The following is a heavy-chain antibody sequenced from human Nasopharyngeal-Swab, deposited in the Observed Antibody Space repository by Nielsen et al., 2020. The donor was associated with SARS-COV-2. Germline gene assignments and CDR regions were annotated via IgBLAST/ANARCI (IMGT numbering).Heavy chain of an antibody. CDR2: IYYAGSSSYSGRT. J-gene: IGHJ4*02. Sequence: WIRQPPGKGLEWIGSIYYAGSSSYSGRTYYNPSLENRVTISVDTSKNRLSLKVNSVTAADTAVYYCARHQDDFWSGYFVFDCWGQGALVTVSS. D-gene: IGHD3-3*01. CDR3: ARHQDDFWSGYFVFDC. V-gene: IGHV4-39*01.